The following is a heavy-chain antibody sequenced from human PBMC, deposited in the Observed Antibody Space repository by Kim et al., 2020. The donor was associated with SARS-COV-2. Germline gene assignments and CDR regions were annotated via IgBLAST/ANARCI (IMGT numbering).Heavy chain of an antibody. CDR3: ARAAPGGWDFDY. CDR2: ISYDGGNK. Sequence: GGSLRLSCAASGFTFSSYAMHWVRQAPGKGLEWMAVISYDGGNKYYADSVKGRFIMSRDNSKNTLYLQVNSLTVEDTAVFYCARAAPGGWDFDYWGQGTL. V-gene: IGHV3-30*04. J-gene: IGHJ4*02. D-gene: IGHD1-26*01. CDR1: GFTFSSYA.